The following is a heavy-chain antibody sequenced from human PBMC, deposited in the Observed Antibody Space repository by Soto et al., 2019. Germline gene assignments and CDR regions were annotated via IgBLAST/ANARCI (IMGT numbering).Heavy chain of an antibody. CDR1: GGTFSSYA. CDR2: IIPIFGTA. V-gene: IGHV1-69*01. D-gene: IGHD6-19*01. J-gene: IGHJ1*01. Sequence: QVQLVQSGAEVKKPGSSVKVSCKASGGTFSSYAISRVRQAPGQGLEWMGGIIPIFGTANYAQKFQCRVTITADESTSTAYMELSSLRSEDTAVYYCARMAGSSGWGYFQHWGQGTLVTVSS. CDR3: ARMAGSSGWGYFQH.